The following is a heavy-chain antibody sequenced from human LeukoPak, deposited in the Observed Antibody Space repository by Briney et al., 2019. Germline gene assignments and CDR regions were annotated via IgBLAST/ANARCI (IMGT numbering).Heavy chain of an antibody. CDR3: ARVGVSIAVAGYYFDY. CDR2: INHSGST. D-gene: IGHD6-19*01. V-gene: IGHV4-34*01. Sequence: PSETLSLTCAVYGGSFSGYYWSWIRQPPGKGLEWIGEINHSGSTNYNPSLKSRVTIPVDTSKNQFSLKLSSVTAADTAVYYCARVGVSIAVAGYYFDYWGQGTLVTVSS. J-gene: IGHJ4*02. CDR1: GGSFSGYY.